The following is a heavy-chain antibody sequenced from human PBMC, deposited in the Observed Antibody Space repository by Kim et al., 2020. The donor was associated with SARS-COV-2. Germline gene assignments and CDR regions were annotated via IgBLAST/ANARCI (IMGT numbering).Heavy chain of an antibody. J-gene: IGHJ6*02. CDR3: AKETVRGVIGGGMDV. CDR2: ISGDGGST. CDR1: GFTFDDYA. Sequence: GGSLRLSCAASGFTFDDYAMHWVRQAPGKGLEWVSLISGDGGSTYYADSVKGRFTISRDNSKNSLYLQMNSLRTEDTALYYCAKETVRGVIGGGMDVWGQGTTVTVSS. V-gene: IGHV3-43*02. D-gene: IGHD3-10*01.